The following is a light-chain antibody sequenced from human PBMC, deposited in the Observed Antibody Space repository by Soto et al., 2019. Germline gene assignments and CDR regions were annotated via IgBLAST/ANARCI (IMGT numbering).Light chain of an antibody. CDR2: GAS. CDR1: QSVASSH. V-gene: IGKV3-20*01. J-gene: IGKJ1*01. Sequence: EIVLTQSPGTLSLSPGERATLSCRASQSVASSHLAWYRQKPGQTPRLLIYGASSRDTGIRDRFSGSGAGTEFTRTISRLEPEDFAVDYCQQYGSSPRTFGQGTKVDNK. CDR3: QQYGSSPRT.